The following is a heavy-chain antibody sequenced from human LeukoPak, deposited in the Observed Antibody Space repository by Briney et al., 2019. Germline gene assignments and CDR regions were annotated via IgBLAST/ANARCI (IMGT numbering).Heavy chain of an antibody. CDR2: MNPNSGNT. CDR1: GYTFTSYD. CDR3: ARGLLQWLVREYYYYYMDV. Sequence: ASVKVSCKASGYTFTSYDINWVRQATGQGLEWMGWMNPNSGNTGYAQKFQGRVTMTRNTSISTAYMELSSLRSEDTAVYYCARGLLQWLVREYYYYYMDVWGKGTTLTVSS. V-gene: IGHV1-8*01. D-gene: IGHD6-19*01. J-gene: IGHJ6*03.